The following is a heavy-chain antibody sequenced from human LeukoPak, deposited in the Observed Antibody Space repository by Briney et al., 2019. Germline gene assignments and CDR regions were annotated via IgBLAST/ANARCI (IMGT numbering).Heavy chain of an antibody. V-gene: IGHV4-4*07. CDR1: GGSISSYY. CDR3: ARDPNSAL. Sequence: SETLSLTCTVSGGSISSYYWSWVRQPAGKGLEWIERIYTSGSTNYNYNPSLKSRVTMSVDTSKNQFSLKLSSVTAADTAVHYCARDPNSALWGQGTLVTVSS. CDR2: IYTSGST. J-gene: IGHJ4*02. D-gene: IGHD2-21*01.